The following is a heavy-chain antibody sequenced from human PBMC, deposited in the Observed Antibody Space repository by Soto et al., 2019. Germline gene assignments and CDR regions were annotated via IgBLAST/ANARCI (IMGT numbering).Heavy chain of an antibody. CDR3: ARDLSRSGYYTSSFDI. Sequence: GGSLRLSCAASGFTFSSYGMHWVRQPPGKGLEWVAVISYDGSNKYFADSVEGRFTISRDNSKNTLYLQMNSLRAEDTAVYYCARDLSRSGYYTSSFDIWGQGTMVTVSS. J-gene: IGHJ3*02. D-gene: IGHD3-3*01. CDR1: GFTFSSYG. CDR2: ISYDGSNK. V-gene: IGHV3-30*03.